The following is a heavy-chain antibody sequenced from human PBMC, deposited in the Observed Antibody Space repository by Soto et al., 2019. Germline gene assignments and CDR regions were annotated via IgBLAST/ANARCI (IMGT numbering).Heavy chain of an antibody. V-gene: IGHV3-23*01. CDR3: AKAGGEYSSLFDY. CDR2: ISGSGGST. D-gene: IGHD5-12*01. J-gene: IGHJ4*02. CDR1: GFTFSSYA. Sequence: GGSLRLSCAASGFTFSSYAMSWVRQAPGKGLEWVSAISGSGGSTYYADSVKGRFTISRDNSKNTLYLQMNSLRAEETAVYYCAKAGGEYSSLFDYWGQGTLVTVSS.